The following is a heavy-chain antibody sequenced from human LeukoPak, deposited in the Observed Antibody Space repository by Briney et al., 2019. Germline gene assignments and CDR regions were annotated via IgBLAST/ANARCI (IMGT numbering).Heavy chain of an antibody. D-gene: IGHD3-9*01. Sequence: ASVKASRKASGYTFTSYGISWVRQAPGQGLEWMGWISAYNGNTNYAQKLQGRVTMTTDTSTSTAYMELRSLRSDDTAVYYCARGYYDILTGWFPSDAFDIWGQGTMVTVSS. CDR3: ARGYYDILTGWFPSDAFDI. V-gene: IGHV1-18*04. CDR1: GYTFTSYG. CDR2: ISAYNGNT. J-gene: IGHJ3*02.